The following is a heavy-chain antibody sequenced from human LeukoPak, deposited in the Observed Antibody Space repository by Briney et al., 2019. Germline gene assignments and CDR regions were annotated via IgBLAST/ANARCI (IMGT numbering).Heavy chain of an antibody. CDR1: GGSISRYY. D-gene: IGHD6-13*01. CDR3: ARVQSSSWFDY. CDR2: IHYSGSP. J-gene: IGHJ4*02. V-gene: IGHV4-59*01. Sequence: SETLSLTCTASGGSISRYYWSWIRQPPGKGLEWIAYIHYSGSPNYNPSLKSRVTISVDTSKNQFSLTLSSVTVADTAVYYCARVQSSSWFDYWGQGTLVTVSS.